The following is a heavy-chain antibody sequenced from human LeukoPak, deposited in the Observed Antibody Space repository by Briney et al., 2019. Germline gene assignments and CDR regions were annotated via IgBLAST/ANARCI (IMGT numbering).Heavy chain of an antibody. CDR2: IYYTGTT. J-gene: IGHJ4*02. D-gene: IGHD3-9*01. Sequence: SETLSLTCSVSGGSISVYYWTWIRQIPGKGLEWIGYIYYTGTTNCNPLFESRATISVDTSKNQFFLKLTSVTAADTAVYFCARGEDFERYYLAYWGQGTLVTVSS. V-gene: IGHV4-59*01. CDR3: ARGEDFERYYLAY. CDR1: GGSISVYY.